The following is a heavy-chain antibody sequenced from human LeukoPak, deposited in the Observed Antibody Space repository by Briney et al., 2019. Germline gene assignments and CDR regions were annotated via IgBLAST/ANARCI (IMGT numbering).Heavy chain of an antibody. V-gene: IGHV3-30*18. D-gene: IGHD3-22*01. Sequence: PGASLRLSCAASGFTFSSYGMHWVRQAPGKGLEWVAVISYDGSNKYYADSVKGRFTISRDNSKNTLYLQMNSLRAEDTAVYYCAKGQYYYDSSGPSGYWGQGTLVTVSS. J-gene: IGHJ4*02. CDR2: ISYDGSNK. CDR3: AKGQYYYDSSGPSGY. CDR1: GFTFSSYG.